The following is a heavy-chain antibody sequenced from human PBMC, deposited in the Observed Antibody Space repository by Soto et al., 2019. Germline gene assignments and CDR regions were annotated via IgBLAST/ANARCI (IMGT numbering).Heavy chain of an antibody. Sequence: EVPLVESGGGLVQPGGSLRLSCVASGFSFSSYWMHWVRQVPGKGLLWVSRINFDGSSISHADSVKGRFTISRDNANNTLYLQMNSLRAEDTAVYYCAREGMWAPDYWGQGTLVTVSS. D-gene: IGHD1-26*01. J-gene: IGHJ4*02. V-gene: IGHV3-74*01. CDR1: GFSFSSYW. CDR3: AREGMWAPDY. CDR2: INFDGSSI.